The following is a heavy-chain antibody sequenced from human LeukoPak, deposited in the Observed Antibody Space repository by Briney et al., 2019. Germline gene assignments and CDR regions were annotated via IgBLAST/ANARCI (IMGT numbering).Heavy chain of an antibody. V-gene: IGHV3-23*01. CDR2: LSGNAGRP. D-gene: IGHD2-2*01. J-gene: IGHJ5*02. CDR3: ARDHRPLQLPRGFDP. CDR1: GFTFISYA. Sequence: GGSLRLSCAASGFTFISYAMSWVRQAPGKGLEWVSSLSGNAGRPYYADSVKGRFTISRDNSKNTLYLQMNSLRAEDTAVYYCARDHRPLQLPRGFDPWGQGTLVTVSS.